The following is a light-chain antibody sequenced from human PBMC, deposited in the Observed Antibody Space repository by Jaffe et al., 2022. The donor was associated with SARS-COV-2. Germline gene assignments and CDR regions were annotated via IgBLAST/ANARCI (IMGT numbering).Light chain of an antibody. V-gene: IGKV3-20*01. Sequence: EIVLTQSPVTLSLSPGERATLSCRASQSVSSSYLAWYQQKPGQAPRLLIYDSSSRATGIPDRFSGGGSGTDFTLTISRLEPEDFAVYWCQQYGSSHFTFGPGTKVDIK. CDR2: DSS. CDR1: QSVSSSY. J-gene: IGKJ3*01. CDR3: QQYGSSHFT.